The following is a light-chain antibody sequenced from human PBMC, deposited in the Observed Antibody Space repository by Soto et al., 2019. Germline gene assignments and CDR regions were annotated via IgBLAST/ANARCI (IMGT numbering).Light chain of an antibody. CDR3: SSYTTSTTLGV. J-gene: IGLJ1*01. CDR2: DVS. CDR1: SSDVGTYNH. Sequence: SALTQPASVSGSPGQSITISCTGTSSDVGTYNHVSWYQQHPGKAPKLMIYDVSNRPSGVSNRFSGSKSGNTASLTIPGLQAEDEADYYCSSYTTSTTLGVFGTGTKVTVL. V-gene: IGLV2-14*01.